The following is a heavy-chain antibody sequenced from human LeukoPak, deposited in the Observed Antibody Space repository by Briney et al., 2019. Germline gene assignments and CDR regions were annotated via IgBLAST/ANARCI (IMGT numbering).Heavy chain of an antibody. Sequence: GGSLRLSCAASGFTLSSFALTWVRQAPGKGLECVSVISGSGGSTYYADSVKGRFTISRDNSKNTVYLQMNSLRAEDTAVYYCAKDIVVVPAAPGDWFDPWGQGTLVTVSS. CDR2: ISGSGGST. V-gene: IGHV3-23*01. CDR3: AKDIVVVPAAPGDWFDP. CDR1: GFTLSSFA. D-gene: IGHD2-2*01. J-gene: IGHJ5*02.